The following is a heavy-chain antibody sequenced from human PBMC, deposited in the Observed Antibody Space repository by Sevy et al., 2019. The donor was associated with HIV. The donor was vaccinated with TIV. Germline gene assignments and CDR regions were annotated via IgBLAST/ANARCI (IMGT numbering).Heavy chain of an antibody. V-gene: IGHV3-49*03. J-gene: IGHJ4*02. D-gene: IGHD2-15*01. CDR1: GFTFEDYA. CDR2: ITRNSYEAYGGTT. CDR3: TRGLAREDTPEYYFDY. Sequence: GGSLRLSCTTSGFTFEDYALSWFRQAPGKGLEWVAFITRNSYEAYGGTTDYAASVKGSFIISRDDSKSIAYLQMNSLKTEDTAVYYCTRGLAREDTPEYYFDYWGQGTLVTVSS.